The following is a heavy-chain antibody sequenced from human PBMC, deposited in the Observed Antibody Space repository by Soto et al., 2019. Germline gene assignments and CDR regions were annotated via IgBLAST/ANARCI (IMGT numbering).Heavy chain of an antibody. D-gene: IGHD2-2*01. V-gene: IGHV3-48*02. CDR2: ISNSSSTI. J-gene: IGHJ6*02. CDR3: ARDSQERYCSSTSCHRMDV. CDR1: GFTFSSYS. Sequence: GGSLRLSCAAPGFTFSSYSMNWVRQAPGKGLEWVSYISNSSSTIYYADSVKGRFTISRDNAKNSLYLQMNSLRDEDTAVYYCARDSQERYCSSTSCHRMDVSGQGTTVTVSS.